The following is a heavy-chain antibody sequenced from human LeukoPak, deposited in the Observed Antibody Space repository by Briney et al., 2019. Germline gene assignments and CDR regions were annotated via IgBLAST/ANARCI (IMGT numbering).Heavy chain of an antibody. Sequence: SETLSLTCTASGGSISSSSYYWGWIRQPPGKGLEWIGSIYYSGSTYYSPSLKSRVTISVDTSKNQFSLKLSSVTAADTAVYYCATSLRDSVTMIVVVSVDYWGQGTLVTVSS. CDR2: IYYSGST. CDR1: GGSISSSSYY. D-gene: IGHD3-22*01. J-gene: IGHJ4*02. V-gene: IGHV4-39*01. CDR3: ATSLRDSVTMIVVVSVDY.